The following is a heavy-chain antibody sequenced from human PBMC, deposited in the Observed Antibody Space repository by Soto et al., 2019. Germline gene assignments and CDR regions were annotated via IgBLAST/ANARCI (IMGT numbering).Heavy chain of an antibody. V-gene: IGHV3-33*01. D-gene: IGHD3-16*01. CDR3: AFGNLSYYFDY. Sequence: GGPLRLSCAASGFTFSGFGMHWVRQAPGKGLEWVAIIWYDGSDKYYADSVRGRFTISRDNSKNTLSLQMNSLRAEDTAVYHCAFGNLSYYFDYWGQGTPVTVSS. CDR1: GFTFSGFG. CDR2: IWYDGSDK. J-gene: IGHJ4*02.